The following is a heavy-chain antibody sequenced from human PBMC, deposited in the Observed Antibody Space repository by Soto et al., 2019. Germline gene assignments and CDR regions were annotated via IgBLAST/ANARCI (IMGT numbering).Heavy chain of an antibody. CDR1: GNSISSGGSS. Sequence: TLSLTCTVSGNSISSGGSSWSWIRQPPGKGLEWIGYIYNSGSTFYNPSLRSRVNISIDIPKNRFFLNLTSVTDADTAIYYCNRVGSLRWSDHWGPGALVTVSS. J-gene: IGHJ5*02. CDR3: NRVGSLRWSDH. CDR2: IYNSGST. D-gene: IGHD2-15*01. V-gene: IGHV4-30-2*01.